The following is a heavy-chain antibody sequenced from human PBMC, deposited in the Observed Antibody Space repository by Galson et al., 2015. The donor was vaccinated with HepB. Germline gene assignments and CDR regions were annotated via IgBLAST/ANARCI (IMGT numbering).Heavy chain of an antibody. CDR3: ARSYYDSSGYSPY. Sequence: SLRLSCAASGFTFSSYAMHWVRQALGKGLEWVAVISYDGSNKYYADSVKGRFTISRDNSKNTLYLQMNSLRAEDTAVYYCARSYYDSSGYSPYWGQGTLVTVSS. CDR2: ISYDGSNK. J-gene: IGHJ4*02. CDR1: GFTFSSYA. D-gene: IGHD3-22*01. V-gene: IGHV3-30*04.